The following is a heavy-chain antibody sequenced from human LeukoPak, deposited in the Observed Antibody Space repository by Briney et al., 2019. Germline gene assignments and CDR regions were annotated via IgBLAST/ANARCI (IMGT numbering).Heavy chain of an antibody. CDR2: IKQDGSEK. Sequence: GGSLRLSCAASGFTFSSYWMSWVRQAPGKGLEWVANIKQDGSEKYYVDSVKGRFTISRDNAKNSLYLQMNSLRAEDTAVYYCARAPYGDYYYFDYWGQGTLVTVSP. J-gene: IGHJ4*02. CDR3: ARAPYGDYYYFDY. D-gene: IGHD4-17*01. V-gene: IGHV3-7*01. CDR1: GFTFSSYW.